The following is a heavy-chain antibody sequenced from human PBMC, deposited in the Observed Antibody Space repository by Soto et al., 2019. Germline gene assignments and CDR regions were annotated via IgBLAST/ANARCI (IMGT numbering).Heavy chain of an antibody. V-gene: IGHV3-30*03. J-gene: IGHJ5*02. Sequence: GGSLRLSCAASGFTFSSYGMHWVRQAPGKGLEWVAVISYNGSNKYYADSVKGRFTISRDNAKNSLYLQMNSLRAEDTAVYYCARHPERIAQIGWFDPWGQGTLVTVSS. CDR2: ISYNGSNK. CDR3: ARHPERIAQIGWFDP. D-gene: IGHD6-13*01. CDR1: GFTFSSYG.